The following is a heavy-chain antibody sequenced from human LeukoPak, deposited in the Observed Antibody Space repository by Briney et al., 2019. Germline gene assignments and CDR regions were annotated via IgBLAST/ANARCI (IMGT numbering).Heavy chain of an antibody. D-gene: IGHD3-22*01. V-gene: IGHV3-7*05. Sequence: PGGSLRLSCAASGVTFSSYWMTWVRQAPGKGLEWVANTKQGGSEKNYVDSVKGRFTISRDNAKNSLYLQMNSLRAEDTAVYYCARGSGWLTDCWGQGTLVTVSS. CDR3: ARGSGWLTDC. CDR2: TKQGGSEK. CDR1: GVTFSSYW. J-gene: IGHJ4*02.